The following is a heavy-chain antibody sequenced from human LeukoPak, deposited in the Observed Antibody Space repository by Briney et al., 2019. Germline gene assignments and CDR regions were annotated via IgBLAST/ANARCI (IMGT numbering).Heavy chain of an antibody. Sequence: PSETLSLTCTVSGGSVSSGSYYWSWIRQPPGKGLEWIGYIYYSGSTSYNPSLKSRVTISVDTSKNQFSLRLSSVTAADTAVYYCARAAGYDSSGYRRGYFDYWGQGTLVTVSS. J-gene: IGHJ4*02. CDR2: IYYSGST. CDR3: ARAAGYDSSGYRRGYFDY. D-gene: IGHD3-22*01. V-gene: IGHV4-61*01. CDR1: GGSVSSGSYY.